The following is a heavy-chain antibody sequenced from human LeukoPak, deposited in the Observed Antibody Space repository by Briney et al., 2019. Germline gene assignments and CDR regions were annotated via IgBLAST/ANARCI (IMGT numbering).Heavy chain of an antibody. V-gene: IGHV4-59*08. CDR1: GGSISSYY. CDR3: ARQGNPRQYYYYSYGMDV. J-gene: IGHJ6*02. CDR2: IYYSGST. Sequence: SETLSLTCTVSGGSISSYYWSWIRQPPGKGLEWIGYIYYSGSTNYNPSLKSRVTISVDTSKNQFSLKLSSVTAADTAVYYCARQGNPRQYYYYSYGMDVWGQGTTVTVSS.